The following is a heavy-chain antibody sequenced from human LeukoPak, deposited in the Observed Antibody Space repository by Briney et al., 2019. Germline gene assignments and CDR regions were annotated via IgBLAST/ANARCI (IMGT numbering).Heavy chain of an antibody. CDR2: IYYSGST. CDR1: GGSVSSGGHY. J-gene: IGHJ4*02. D-gene: IGHD2-15*01. CDR3: ARLVCGGGSCPAEFDY. V-gene: IGHV4-39*01. Sequence: TETLCLTCIVSGGSVSSGGHYWGWIRQPPGKGLEWIGSIYYSGSTYYNPSLNNRVTIFIDMSKNQFSLRLNSVTATDTAVYYCARLVCGGGSCPAEFDYWGQGTLVTVSS.